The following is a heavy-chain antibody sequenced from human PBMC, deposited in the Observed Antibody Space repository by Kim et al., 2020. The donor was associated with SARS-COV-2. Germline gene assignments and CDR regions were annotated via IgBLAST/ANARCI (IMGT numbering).Heavy chain of an antibody. V-gene: IGHV4-4*02. CDR3: ARESLRYFDWLLPPSVRYYYYGMDV. D-gene: IGHD3-9*01. Sequence: SETLSLTCAVSGGSISSSNWWSWFRQPPGKGLEWIGEIYHSGSTNYNPSLKSRVTISVDKSKNQFSLKLSSVTAADTAVYYCARESLRYFDWLLPPSVRYYYYGMDVWGQATTVTVSS. CDR2: IYHSGST. J-gene: IGHJ6*02. CDR1: GGSISSSNW.